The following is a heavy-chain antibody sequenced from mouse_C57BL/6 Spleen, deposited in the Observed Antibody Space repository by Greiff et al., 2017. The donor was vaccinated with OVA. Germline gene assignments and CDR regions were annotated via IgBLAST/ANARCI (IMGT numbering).Heavy chain of an antibody. CDR3: VREGTTVREFAY. Sequence: EADGGLVQPKGSLKLSCAASGFTFNTYAMHWVRQAPGKGLEWVARIRSKSSNYATYYADSVKDRFTISRDDSQSMLYLQMNNLKTEDTAMYYCVREGTTVREFAYWGQGTLVTVSA. CDR2: IRSKSSNYAT. J-gene: IGHJ3*01. V-gene: IGHV10-3*01. CDR1: GFTFNTYA. D-gene: IGHD1-1*01.